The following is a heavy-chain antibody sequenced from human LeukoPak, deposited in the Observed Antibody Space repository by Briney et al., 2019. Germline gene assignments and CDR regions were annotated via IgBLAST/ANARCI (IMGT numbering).Heavy chain of an antibody. J-gene: IGHJ3*02. CDR3: AKLTIAAADKGDAFDI. D-gene: IGHD6-13*01. Sequence: GGSLRLSCAASGFTFSSYGMHWVRQAPGKGLEWVAVISYDGSNKYYADSVKGRFTISRGNSKNTLYLQMNSLRAEDTAVYYCAKLTIAAADKGDAFDIWGQGTMVTVSS. V-gene: IGHV3-30*18. CDR2: ISYDGSNK. CDR1: GFTFSSYG.